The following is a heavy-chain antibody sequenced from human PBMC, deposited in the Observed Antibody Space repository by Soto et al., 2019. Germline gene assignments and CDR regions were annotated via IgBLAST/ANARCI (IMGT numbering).Heavy chain of an antibody. CDR1: GGDFLSYT. J-gene: IGHJ6*02. D-gene: IGHD3-10*01. V-gene: IGHV1-69*02. Sequence: QLVQSGAEVKKPGSSVKVSCKASGGDFLSYTISWVRQAPGQGPEWMGTIIPILDVAKNAQKFQGRVAITADKATSTVYMELRSRRSDDTAVYYCAQMWFGELWHGMDVWGQGTIITVS. CDR3: AQMWFGELWHGMDV. CDR2: IIPILDVA.